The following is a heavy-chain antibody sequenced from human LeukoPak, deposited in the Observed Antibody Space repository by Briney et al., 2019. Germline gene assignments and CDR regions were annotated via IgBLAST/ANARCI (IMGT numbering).Heavy chain of an antibody. Sequence: GGSLRLSCAASEVTSRKVATNWVRQAPGKGLDWVSAISASGVNTFYADSVKCRFTISRYNSRNTLFLQMNSLRAEDTATYYCTKASRHWGQGTLVTVSS. V-gene: IGHV3-23*01. J-gene: IGHJ4*02. CDR3: TKASRH. CDR1: EVTSRKVA. CDR2: ISASGVNT.